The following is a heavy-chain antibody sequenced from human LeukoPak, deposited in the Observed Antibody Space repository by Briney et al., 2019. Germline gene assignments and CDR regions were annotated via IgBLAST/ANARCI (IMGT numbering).Heavy chain of an antibody. CDR2: IYTSGST. D-gene: IGHD4-11*01. Sequence: SETLSLTCTVSGGSISSYYWSWIRQPAGKGLEWIGRIYTSGSTNYNPSLKSRVTMSVDTSKSQFSLRVNSVTAADTAVYYCARSPRTTVTTYDYWGRGTLVTVSS. CDR1: GGSISSYY. V-gene: IGHV4-4*07. CDR3: ARSPRTTVTTYDY. J-gene: IGHJ4*02.